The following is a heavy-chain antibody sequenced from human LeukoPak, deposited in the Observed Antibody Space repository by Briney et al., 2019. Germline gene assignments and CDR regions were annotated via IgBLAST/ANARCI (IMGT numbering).Heavy chain of an antibody. J-gene: IGHJ6*02. CDR1: GLTFSSYG. CDR2: IWYDGSNK. CDR3: ARDLSLRSYDFWSGYYTAGHNYYYYGMDV. V-gene: IGHV3-33*01. Sequence: GGSLRLSCAASGLTFSSYGMHWVRQAPGKGLEWVAVIWYDGSNKYYADSVKGRFTISRDNSKNTLYLQMNSLRAEDTAVYYCARDLSLRSYDFWSGYYTAGHNYYYYGMDVWGQGTTVTVSS. D-gene: IGHD3-3*01.